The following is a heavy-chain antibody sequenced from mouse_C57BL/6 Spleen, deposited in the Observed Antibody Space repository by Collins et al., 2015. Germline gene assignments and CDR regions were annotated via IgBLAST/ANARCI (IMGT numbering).Heavy chain of an antibody. Sequence: LNWIRKFPGNKLEYMGYISYSGSTYYNPSLKSRISITRDTSKNQYYLQLNSVTTEDTATYYCARSYPYFDYWGQGTTLTVSS. V-gene: IGHV3-8*02. CDR2: ISYSGST. J-gene: IGHJ2*01. CDR3: ARSYPYFDY. D-gene: IGHD2-10*01.